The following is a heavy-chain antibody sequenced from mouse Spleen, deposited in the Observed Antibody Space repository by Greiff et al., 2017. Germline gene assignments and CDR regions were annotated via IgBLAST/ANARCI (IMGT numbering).Heavy chain of an antibody. CDR3: AIESTGWFAY. CDR1: GYSFTSYY. CDR2: IYPGSGNT. D-gene: IGHD4-1*02. Sequence: VQLQQSGPELVKPGASVKISCKASGYSFTSYYIHWVKPRPGQGLEWIGWIYPGSGNTKYNEKFKGKATLTADTSSSTAYMQLSSLTSEDSAVYYCAIESTGWFAYWGQGTLVTVSA. V-gene: IGHV1-66*01. J-gene: IGHJ3*01.